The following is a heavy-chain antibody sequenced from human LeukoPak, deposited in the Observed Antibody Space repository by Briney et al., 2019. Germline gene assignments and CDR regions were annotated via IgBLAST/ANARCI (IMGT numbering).Heavy chain of an antibody. V-gene: IGHV3-53*01. CDR2: IFVAGST. Sequence: GGSLRLSCAACGLTVGSNYMSWVRQAPGKGLEWVSDIFVAGSTHYADSVKGRFTISRDNSKNTMYLQMNSLRAEDTAMYYCARDGAYCGGDCYSDYWGQGTLVTVSS. D-gene: IGHD2-21*02. J-gene: IGHJ4*02. CDR3: ARDGAYCGGDCYSDY. CDR1: GLTVGSNY.